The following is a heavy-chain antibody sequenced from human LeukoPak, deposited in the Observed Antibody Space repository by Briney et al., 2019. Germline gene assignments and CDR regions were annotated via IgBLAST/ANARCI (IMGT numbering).Heavy chain of an antibody. V-gene: IGHV4-34*01. CDR2: INHAGST. CDR1: GGSFSDYY. CDR3: ARAGYTRRFIDS. J-gene: IGHJ4*02. D-gene: IGHD5-18*01. Sequence: PSEALSLTCGVHGGSFSDYYWKWIRQVPGKGLEWIGEINHAGSTNYNPSLKSRVTMPVDTSKNQFSLKVTSMTATDTAVYYCARAGYTRRFIDSWGQGTLVTVSS.